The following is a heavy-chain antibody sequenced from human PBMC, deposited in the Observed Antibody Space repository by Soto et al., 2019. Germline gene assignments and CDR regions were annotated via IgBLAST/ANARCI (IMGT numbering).Heavy chain of an antibody. V-gene: IGHV3-48*02. CDR3: ARALAPAARPDAFDI. J-gene: IGHJ3*02. CDR1: GFTFSTYS. D-gene: IGHD2-2*02. Sequence: EVQLVESGGGLVQPGGSLRLSCAASGFTFSTYSMNWVRQAPGKGLEWVSYISSSGSSIDYRDSVKGRFTISRDNAKNSLYLQMNSMRDEDTAVYYCARALAPAARPDAFDIWGQGTMVTVSS. CDR2: ISSSGSSI.